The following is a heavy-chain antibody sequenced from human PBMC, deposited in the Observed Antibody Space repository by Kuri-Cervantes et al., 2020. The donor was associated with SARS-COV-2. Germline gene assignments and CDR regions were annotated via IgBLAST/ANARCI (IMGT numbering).Heavy chain of an antibody. CDR2: ISSSSSYI. J-gene: IGHJ6*02. CDR3: ARGGLGGQLVDGMDV. CDR1: GFTFSSYS. Sequence: GGSLRLSCAASGFTFSSYSMNWVRQAPGKGLEWVSSISSSSSYIYYADPVKGRFTISRDNAKNSLYLQMNSLRAEDTAVYYCARGGLGGQLVDGMDVWGQGTTVTVSS. V-gene: IGHV3-21*01. D-gene: IGHD6-6*01.